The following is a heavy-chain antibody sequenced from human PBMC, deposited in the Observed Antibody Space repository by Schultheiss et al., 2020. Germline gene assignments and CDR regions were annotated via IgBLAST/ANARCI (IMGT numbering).Heavy chain of an antibody. J-gene: IGHJ3*02. CDR2: IKSKTDGGTT. CDR3: TTVLHYYDSSGYYYDAFDI. V-gene: IGHV3-15*01. CDR1: GFTFNNYY. D-gene: IGHD3-22*01. Sequence: RGSLRLSCAASGFTFNNYYIHWVRQAPGKGLEWVGRIKSKTDGGTTDYAAPVKGRFTISRDDSKNTLYLQMNSLKTEDTAVYYCTTVLHYYDSSGYYYDAFDIWGQGTMVTVSS.